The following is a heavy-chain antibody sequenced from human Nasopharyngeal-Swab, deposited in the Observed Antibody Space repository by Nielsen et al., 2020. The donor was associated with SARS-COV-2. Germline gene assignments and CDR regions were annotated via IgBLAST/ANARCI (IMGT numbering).Heavy chain of an antibody. CDR3: VKPVHITMVRGVMSGPNWFDP. Sequence: GESLKISCSASGFTFSSYAMHWVRQAPGKGLEYVSAISSNGGSTYYADSVKGRFTISRDNSKNTLYLQMSSLRAGDTAVYYCVKPVHITMVRGVMSGPNWFDPWGQGTLVTVS. J-gene: IGHJ5*02. D-gene: IGHD3-10*01. CDR1: GFTFSSYA. V-gene: IGHV3-64D*06. CDR2: ISSNGGST.